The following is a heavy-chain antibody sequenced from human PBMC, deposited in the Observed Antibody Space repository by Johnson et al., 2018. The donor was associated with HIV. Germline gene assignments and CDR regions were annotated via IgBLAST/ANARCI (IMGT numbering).Heavy chain of an antibody. CDR1: RFTFSSYG. Sequence: VQLMESEGGVVQPGRSLRLSCAASRFTFSSYGMHWVRQAPGKGLEWVANIKQDGSEKYYVDSVKGRFTISRDNAKNSLYLQMNSLRAEDTAVYYCARGGSDVDTAMVDSDAFDIWGQGTMVTVSS. J-gene: IGHJ3*02. CDR2: IKQDGSEK. V-gene: IGHV3-7*01. CDR3: ARGGSDVDTAMVDSDAFDI. D-gene: IGHD5-18*01.